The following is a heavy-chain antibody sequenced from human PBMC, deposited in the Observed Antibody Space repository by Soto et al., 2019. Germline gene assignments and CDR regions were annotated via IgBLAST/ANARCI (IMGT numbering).Heavy chain of an antibody. CDR3: ARGPGFGFGYSYAFAMDV. V-gene: IGHV1-18*01. Sequence: EASVKVSCKASGYTFSNYGISWVRQGPGQGLEWMGWISGYNGNTHYEEKVQDRIKMTTDTSTSTTYLELRSLRSDDTAVYFCARGPGFGFGYSYAFAMDVWGQGTTVTVSS. D-gene: IGHD5-18*01. CDR1: GYTFSNYG. CDR2: ISGYNGNT. J-gene: IGHJ6*02.